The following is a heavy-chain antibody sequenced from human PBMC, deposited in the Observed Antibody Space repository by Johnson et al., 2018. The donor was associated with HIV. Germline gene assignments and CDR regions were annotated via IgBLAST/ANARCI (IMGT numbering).Heavy chain of an antibody. D-gene: IGHD2-8*01. CDR1: GFTFSSYA. CDR3: AKDIVVMAEYLDYAFDV. V-gene: IGHV3-30*04. CDR2: ISYDGSNK. Sequence: QVQLVESGGGVVQPGRSLRLSCAASGFTFSSYAMHWVRQAPGKGLEWVAVISYDGSNKYFADSVKGRFTISRDNSKNTLFLQMNSLRTEDTAVYYCAKDIVVMAEYLDYAFDVWGQGTRVTVSS. J-gene: IGHJ3*01.